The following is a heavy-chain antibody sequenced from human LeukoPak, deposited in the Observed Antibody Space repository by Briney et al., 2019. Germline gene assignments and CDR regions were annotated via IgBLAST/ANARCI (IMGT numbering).Heavy chain of an antibody. CDR2: IYTSGST. CDR1: GGSISSYY. CDR3: ARGIGGSYPKEYYFDY. V-gene: IGHV4-4*07. D-gene: IGHD1-26*01. Sequence: SETLSLTCTVSGGSISSYYWSWIRQPAGKGLEWIGRIYTSGSTNYNPSLESRVTMSVDTSKNQFSLKLSSVTAADTAVYYCARGIGGSYPKEYYFDYWGQGTLVTVSS. J-gene: IGHJ4*02.